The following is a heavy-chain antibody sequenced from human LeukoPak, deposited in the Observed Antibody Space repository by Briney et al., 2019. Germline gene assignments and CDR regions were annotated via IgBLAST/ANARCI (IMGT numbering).Heavy chain of an antibody. V-gene: IGHV4-59*02. D-gene: IGHD7-27*01. CDR3: ASRKLGNDY. CDR1: GGSVSDYY. Sequence: SETLSLTCTISGGSVSDYYWSWIRQSPGKGLEWIGYIYHAGSTSYSPSLKSRVTISADTSRNQFSLKLSSVTAADTAVYYCASRKLGNDYWGQGTLVTVSS. J-gene: IGHJ4*02. CDR2: IYHAGST.